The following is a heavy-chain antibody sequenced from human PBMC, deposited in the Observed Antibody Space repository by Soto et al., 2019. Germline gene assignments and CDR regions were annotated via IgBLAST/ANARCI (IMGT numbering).Heavy chain of an antibody. V-gene: IGHV4-30-2*01. CDR3: AAGGGLPRYY. CDR2: IYHSGST. J-gene: IGHJ4*02. CDR1: GGSISSGGYS. D-gene: IGHD5-12*01. Sequence: SETLSLTCAVSGGSISSGGYSWSWFRQPPGKGLEWIGYIYHSGSTYYNPSLKSRVAISVDRSKNQFSLKLSSVTAADTAVYYCAAGGGLPRYYWGQGTLVTVSS.